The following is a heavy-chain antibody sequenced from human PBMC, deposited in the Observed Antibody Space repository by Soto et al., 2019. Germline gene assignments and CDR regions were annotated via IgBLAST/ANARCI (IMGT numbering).Heavy chain of an antibody. Sequence: EVQLLESGGGLVQPGGSLRLSCAASGFTISSYAMSWVRQAPGKGLEWVSAISDRGDTAHYADSVKGRFTISRDTSKTTLYLQMNSLRAEDTAVYYCAKDKPGTTSFDYWGRGTPVTVSS. CDR3: AKDKPGTTSFDY. CDR2: ISDRGDTA. D-gene: IGHD1-1*01. V-gene: IGHV3-23*01. J-gene: IGHJ4*02. CDR1: GFTISSYA.